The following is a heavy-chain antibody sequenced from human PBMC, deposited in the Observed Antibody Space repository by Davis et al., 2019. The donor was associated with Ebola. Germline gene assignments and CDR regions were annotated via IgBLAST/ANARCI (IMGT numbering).Heavy chain of an antibody. CDR3: ARDDLVATGTIFYYYYGMNV. CDR2: INPYSGGT. Sequence: ASVKVSCKASGYTFTGYYIHWVRQAPGQGLEWMGRINPYSGGTNYAQKFQGRVTMTRDTSISTAYMELSRLRSEDTAVYYCARDDLVATGTIFYYYYGMNVWGQGTTVTVSS. CDR1: GYTFTGYY. J-gene: IGHJ6*02. D-gene: IGHD1-7*01. V-gene: IGHV1-2*06.